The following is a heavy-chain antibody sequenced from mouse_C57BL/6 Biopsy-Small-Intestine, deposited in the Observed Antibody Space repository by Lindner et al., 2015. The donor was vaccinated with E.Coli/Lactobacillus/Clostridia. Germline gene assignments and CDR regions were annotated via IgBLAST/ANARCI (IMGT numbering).Heavy chain of an antibody. CDR2: SNPTSGYT. D-gene: IGHD4-1*02. V-gene: IGHV1-4*01. CDR1: GYTFTSYT. Sequence: VQLQESGAELARPGASVKMSCKASGYTFTSYTMHWVKQRPGQGLEWIGYSNPTSGYTKYNQKFKDKATLTADKSFSTAYMQLSSLTSEDSAVYYCARSNWDEAMDYWGQGTSVTVSS. J-gene: IGHJ4*01. CDR3: ARSNWDEAMDY.